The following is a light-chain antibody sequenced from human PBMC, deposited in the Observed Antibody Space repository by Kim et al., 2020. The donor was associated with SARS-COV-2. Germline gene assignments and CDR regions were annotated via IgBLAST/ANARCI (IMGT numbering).Light chain of an antibody. V-gene: IGKV1-5*03. Sequence: DIQMTQSPSTLSASVGDRVTITCRASQSINRWVAWYQQQPGKAPKILIYKASNLESGVPSRFSGSGSGTEFTLTIISLQPDDFATYYCQQYKSFPLTFGGGTKVDIK. CDR3: QQYKSFPLT. CDR2: KAS. J-gene: IGKJ4*01. CDR1: QSINRW.